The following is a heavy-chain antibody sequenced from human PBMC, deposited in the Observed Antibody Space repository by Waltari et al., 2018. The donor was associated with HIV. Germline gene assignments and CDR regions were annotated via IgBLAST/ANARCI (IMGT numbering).Heavy chain of an antibody. D-gene: IGHD4-17*01. CDR1: GFSFRSFG. Sequence: EVHLVESGGDLVQPGGSLRLSCAASGFSFRSFGRIWVRQAPGMGMDWISYISGSSSTMDYADSVKGRFTISRDNAKNSVYLQMDSLRDEDTAVYYCARADVTTFDYWGQGARVTVSS. CDR2: ISGSSSTM. CDR3: ARADVTTFDY. J-gene: IGHJ4*02. V-gene: IGHV3-48*02.